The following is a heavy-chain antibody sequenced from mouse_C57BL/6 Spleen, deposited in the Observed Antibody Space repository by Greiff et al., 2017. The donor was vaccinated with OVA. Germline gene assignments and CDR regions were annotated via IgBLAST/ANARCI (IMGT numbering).Heavy chain of an antibody. Sequence: EVHLVESGGGLVKPGGSLKLSCAASGFTFSDYGMHWVRQAPEKGLEWVAYISSGSSTIYYADTVKGRFTISRDNAKNTLFLQMTSRSSEDTAMYYCDRALITTVVEGFAYWGQGTLVTVSA. CDR3: DRALITTVVEGFAY. J-gene: IGHJ3*01. CDR2: ISSGSSTI. V-gene: IGHV5-17*01. D-gene: IGHD1-1*01. CDR1: GFTFSDYG.